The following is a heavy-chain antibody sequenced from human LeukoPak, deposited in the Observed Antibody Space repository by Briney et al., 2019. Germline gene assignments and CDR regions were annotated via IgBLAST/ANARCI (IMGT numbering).Heavy chain of an antibody. D-gene: IGHD3-10*01. J-gene: IGHJ4*02. CDR2: ISSSSTTI. Sequence: PGGSLRLSCAASGFTFSTYSMNWVRQAPGKGLEWVSYISSSSTTIFYADSVKGRFTISRDNAKNSVYLQMNSLRVEDTAVYYCAGAGDYWGQGTLVTVSS. V-gene: IGHV3-48*04. CDR3: AGAGDY. CDR1: GFTFSTYS.